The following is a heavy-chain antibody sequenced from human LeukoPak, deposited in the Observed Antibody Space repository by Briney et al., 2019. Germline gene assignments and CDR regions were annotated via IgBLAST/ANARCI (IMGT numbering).Heavy chain of an antibody. Sequence: PGTSLRLSCAASGFTFSSYGMHWVRQAPGKGLEWVAVIWYDGSKKFYADSVKGRFTISRDSSKNTLYLQMNTLRAEDTAVYYCARPHYYDSSGSYIAGAFDIWGQGTMVTVSS. CDR1: GFTFSSYG. CDR3: ARPHYYDSSGSYIAGAFDI. CDR2: IWYDGSKK. D-gene: IGHD3-22*01. J-gene: IGHJ3*02. V-gene: IGHV3-33*01.